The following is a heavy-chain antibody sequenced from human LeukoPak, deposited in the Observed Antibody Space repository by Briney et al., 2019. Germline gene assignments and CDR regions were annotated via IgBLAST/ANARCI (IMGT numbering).Heavy chain of an antibody. CDR3: AKDLAGLQWLAPCFDY. CDR1: GFTFSSYS. V-gene: IGHV3-21*01. Sequence: GGSLRLSCAASGFTFSSYSMNWVRQAPGKGLEWVSSISSSSSYIYYADSVKGRFTISRDNAKNSLYLQMNSLRVEDTAVYYCAKDLAGLQWLAPCFDYWGQGTLVTVSS. J-gene: IGHJ4*02. CDR2: ISSSSSYI. D-gene: IGHD6-19*01.